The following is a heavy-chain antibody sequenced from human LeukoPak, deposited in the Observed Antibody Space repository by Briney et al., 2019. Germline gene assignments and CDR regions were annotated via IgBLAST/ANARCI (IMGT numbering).Heavy chain of an antibody. CDR2: ISAYNGNT. CDR3: ARDTGIAARRAFDP. D-gene: IGHD6-6*01. J-gene: IGHJ5*02. V-gene: IGHV1-18*01. CDR1: GYTFTSYG. Sequence: GASVKVSCKASGYTFTSYGISWVRQAPGQGLEWMGWISAYNGNTNYAQKLQGRVTMTTDTSTSTAYMELRSLRSDDTAVCYCARDTGIAARRAFDPWGQGTLVTVSS.